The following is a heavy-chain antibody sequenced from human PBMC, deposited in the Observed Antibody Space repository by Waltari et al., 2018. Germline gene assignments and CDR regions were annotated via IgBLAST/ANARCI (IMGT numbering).Heavy chain of an antibody. V-gene: IGHV3-74*01. CDR2: INGDGRNT. D-gene: IGHD4-17*01. CDR3: VRGGGTYGDWDY. J-gene: IGHJ4*02. Sequence: EVPLVESGGGLVQPGGSLRLSCAASGFTFSGYWMHWVRQAPGKGLVWVSRINGDGRNTNYADSVKGRFTISRDNAKNTLYLQMNSLRAKDTAVYYCVRGGGTYGDWDYWGLGTLVTVSS. CDR1: GFTFSGYW.